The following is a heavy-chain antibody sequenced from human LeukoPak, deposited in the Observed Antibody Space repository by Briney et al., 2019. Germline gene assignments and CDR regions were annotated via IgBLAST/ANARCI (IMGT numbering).Heavy chain of an antibody. V-gene: IGHV4-34*01. CDR3: ARGRRYYYDSSGYFF. J-gene: IGHJ4*02. Sequence: SETLSLTCAVYGGSFSGYYWSWIRQPPGKGLEWIGEINHSGSTNYNPSLKSRVTISVDTSKNQFSLKLSSVSAADTAVYYCARGRRYYYDSSGYFFWGQGTLVTVSS. CDR2: INHSGST. CDR1: GGSFSGYY. D-gene: IGHD3-22*01.